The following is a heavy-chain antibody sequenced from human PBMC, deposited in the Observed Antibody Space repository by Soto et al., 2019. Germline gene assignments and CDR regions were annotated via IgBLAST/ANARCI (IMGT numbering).Heavy chain of an antibody. V-gene: IGHV3-23*01. CDR2: ISGSGGST. J-gene: IGHJ3*02. CDR3: AKEWSGPVGIVVVTPRRNAFDI. Sequence: EVQLLESGGGLVQPGGSLRLSCAASGFTFSSYAMSWVRQAPGKGLEWVSAISGSGGSTYYADSVKGRFTISRDNSKNTQDLQMHSLRAEDTAVYYCAKEWSGPVGIVVVTPRRNAFDIWGQGTMVTVSS. CDR1: GFTFSSYA. D-gene: IGHD3-22*01.